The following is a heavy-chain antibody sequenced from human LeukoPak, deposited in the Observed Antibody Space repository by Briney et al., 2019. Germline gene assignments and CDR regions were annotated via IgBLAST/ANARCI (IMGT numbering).Heavy chain of an antibody. Sequence: GESLKISCKGSGYSFTSYWIGWVRQMPGKGLEWMGIIYPGDSDTRYSPSFQGQATISADKSISTAYLQWSSLKASDTAMYYCARGKDYYYYGMDVWGQGTTVTVSS. J-gene: IGHJ6*02. CDR2: IYPGDSDT. CDR3: ARGKDYYYYGMDV. V-gene: IGHV5-51*01. CDR1: GYSFTSYW.